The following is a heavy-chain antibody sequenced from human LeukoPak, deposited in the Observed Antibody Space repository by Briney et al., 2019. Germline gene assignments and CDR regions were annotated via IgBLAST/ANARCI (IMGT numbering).Heavy chain of an antibody. D-gene: IGHD6-19*01. V-gene: IGHV4-59*01. CDR1: GGSISSYY. J-gene: IGHJ5*02. CDR3: ARLVVLVYSSGWSEYNWFDP. Sequence: KPSETLSLTCTVSGGSISSYYWSWIRQPPGKGLEWIGYIYYSGSTNYNPSLKSRVTISVDTSKNQFSLKLSSVTAADTAVYYCARLVVLVYSSGWSEYNWFDPWGQGTLVTVSS. CDR2: IYYSGST.